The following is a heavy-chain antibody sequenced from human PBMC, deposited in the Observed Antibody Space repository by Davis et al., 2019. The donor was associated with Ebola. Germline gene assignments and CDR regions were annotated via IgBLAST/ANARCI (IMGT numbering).Heavy chain of an antibody. Sequence: GESLKISCAASGFMFSSCGMNWVRQAPGKGLEWVSGIGVSGGTTYADSVKGRFTISRDNSQNTVYLQMNSLRDEDTAVYFCGPTGRLTYGIDVWGQGTTVTVSS. CDR2: IGVSGGTT. D-gene: IGHD1-26*01. J-gene: IGHJ6*02. V-gene: IGHV3-23*01. CDR3: GPTGRLTYGIDV. CDR1: GFMFSSCG.